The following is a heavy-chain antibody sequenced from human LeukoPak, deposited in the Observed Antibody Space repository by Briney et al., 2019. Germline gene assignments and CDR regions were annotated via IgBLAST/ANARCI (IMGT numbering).Heavy chain of an antibody. CDR2: ISYDGSNK. V-gene: IGHV3-30*18. CDR1: GFTFSSYG. Sequence: GGSLGLSCAASGFTFSSYGLHWVRRAPGKGLEWVAVISYDGSNKYYADSVKGRFTISRDNSKNTLYLQMNSLRAEDTAVYYCAKNILRWSNYFDYWGQGTLVTVSS. J-gene: IGHJ4*02. CDR3: AKNILRWSNYFDY. D-gene: IGHD4-23*01.